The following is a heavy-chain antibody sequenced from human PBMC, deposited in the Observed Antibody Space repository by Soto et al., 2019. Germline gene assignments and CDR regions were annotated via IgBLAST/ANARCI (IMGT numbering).Heavy chain of an antibody. CDR3: ASAVVAPAAMAHDAFDI. CDR2: INAGNGNT. Sequence: QVQLVQSGAEVKKPGASVKVSCKASGYTFTSYDMHWVRQAPGQRLEWMGWINAGNGNTKESQKFQGRVTITRDTSASTAYMELSSLRSEDTAVYYCASAVVAPAAMAHDAFDIWGQGTMVTVSS. V-gene: IGHV1-3*01. J-gene: IGHJ3*02. CDR1: GYTFTSYD. D-gene: IGHD2-2*01.